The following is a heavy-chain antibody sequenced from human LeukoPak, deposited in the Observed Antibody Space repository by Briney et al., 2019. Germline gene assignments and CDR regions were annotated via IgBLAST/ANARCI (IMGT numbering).Heavy chain of an antibody. V-gene: IGHV4-59*01. CDR3: ARGIYGEYAPSSFDY. CDR1: GGSISSYY. J-gene: IGHJ4*02. CDR2: IYYSGST. D-gene: IGHD4-17*01. Sequence: SETLSLTCTVSGGSISSYYWSWIRRPPGKGLERIGYIYYSGSTNYNPSLKSRVTISVDTSKNQFSLKLSSVTAADTAVYYCARGIYGEYAPSSFDYWGQGTLVTVSS.